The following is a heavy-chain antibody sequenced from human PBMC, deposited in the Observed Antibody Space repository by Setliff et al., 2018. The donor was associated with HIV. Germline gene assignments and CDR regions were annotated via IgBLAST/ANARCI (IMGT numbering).Heavy chain of an antibody. CDR3: ARRSREDAFDV. CDR2: ISQSGNT. CDR1: GYSISSASY. V-gene: IGHV4-38-2*01. J-gene: IGHJ3*01. Sequence: SETLSLTCAVSGYSISSASYWGWLRQPPGKGLEWIGSISQSGNTYYTPSLKSRVTISVDTSKNEFSLKVSSVTAIDTAIYYCARRSREDAFDVWGQGTMVTVSS.